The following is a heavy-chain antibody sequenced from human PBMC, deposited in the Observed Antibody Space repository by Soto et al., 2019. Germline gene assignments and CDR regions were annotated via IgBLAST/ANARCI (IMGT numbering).Heavy chain of an antibody. CDR3: ARDRARICICGSWCSLPNYYGLYV. CDR2: LIPIFGTA. V-gene: IGHV1-69*01. CDR1: GGTFSSYA. D-gene: IGHD2-15*01. J-gene: IGHJ6*01. Sequence: SVQVSCKASGGTFSSYAISWVRQAPGQGLEWMGGLIPIFGTANYAQKFERVVTSTGDDSERSAYMELRSLRAEDTAVYYCARDRARICICGSWCSLPNYYGLYVWGQGTTVNVPS.